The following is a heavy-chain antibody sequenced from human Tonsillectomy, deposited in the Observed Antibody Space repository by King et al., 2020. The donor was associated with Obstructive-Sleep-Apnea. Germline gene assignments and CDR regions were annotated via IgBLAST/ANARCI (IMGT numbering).Heavy chain of an antibody. Sequence: VQLVESGGGVVQPGGSLRLSCAASGFTFSTYGLHWVRQATGKGLEWVAFIWSDGSNTHYADSVKGRFTISRDTSKKTLYLQISSLRAEDTALYYCARDGISGIDYWGQGVLVTVSS. J-gene: IGHJ4*02. D-gene: IGHD1-14*01. CDR1: GFTFSTYG. CDR3: ARDGISGIDY. CDR2: IWSDGSNT. V-gene: IGHV3-33*01.